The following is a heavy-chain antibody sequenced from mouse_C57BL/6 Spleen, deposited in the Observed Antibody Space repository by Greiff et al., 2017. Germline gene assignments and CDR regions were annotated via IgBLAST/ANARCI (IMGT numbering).Heavy chain of an antibody. V-gene: IGHV1-80*01. CDR3: ARRGATVNAMDY. CDR1: GYAFSSYW. Sequence: QVQLQQSGAELVKPGASVKISCKASGYAFSSYWMNWVKQRPGKGLEWIGQIYPGDGDTNYNGKFKGKATLTADKSSSTAYMQLSSLTSEDSAVYFGARRGATVNAMDYWGQGTSVTVSS. CDR2: IYPGDGDT. J-gene: IGHJ4*01. D-gene: IGHD1-1*01.